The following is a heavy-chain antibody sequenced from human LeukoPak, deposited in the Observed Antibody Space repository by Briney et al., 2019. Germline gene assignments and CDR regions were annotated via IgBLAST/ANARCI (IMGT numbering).Heavy chain of an antibody. CDR3: ARVSWYSGLGY. J-gene: IGHJ4*02. CDR1: GFTFSRYD. Sequence: GGSLRLSCVASGFTFSRYDMHWVRQAPGKGLEWVAVIANDGSNEIYADSVKGRFTISRDNSKNTLYLQMNSLRAEDTAVYYCARVSWYSGLGYWGQGTLVTVSS. CDR2: IANDGSNE. D-gene: IGHD6-13*01. V-gene: IGHV3-30-3*01.